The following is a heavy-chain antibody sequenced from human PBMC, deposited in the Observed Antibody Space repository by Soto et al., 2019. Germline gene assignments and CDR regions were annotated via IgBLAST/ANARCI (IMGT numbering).Heavy chain of an antibody. V-gene: IGHV4-30-2*01. J-gene: IGHJ5*02. Sequence: SETLSPTCAVSGVSISMDGYPWSCFRQPPGNGLKWIGYIYPRGSTYYNPSLKSRVTISVDRSKNQFSLKLRSVTAADTAVYYCARSIAARRWVWFDPWGQGTLVTVSS. CDR3: ARSIAARRWVWFDP. CDR1: GVSISMDGYP. CDR2: IYPRGST. D-gene: IGHD6-6*01.